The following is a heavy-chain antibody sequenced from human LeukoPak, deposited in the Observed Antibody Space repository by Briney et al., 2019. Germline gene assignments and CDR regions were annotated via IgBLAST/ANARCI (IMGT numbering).Heavy chain of an antibody. CDR1: GFTVSSNY. D-gene: IGHD4-17*01. Sequence: GGSLRLSCTAAGFTVSSNYMSWVRQAPGKGLGWVSVIYSGGSTYYADSVKGRFTISRDNSKNTLYLQMNSLRAEDPAVYYCARVSDYGENASDYWGQGTLVTVS. J-gene: IGHJ4*02. V-gene: IGHV3-53*01. CDR2: IYSGGST. CDR3: ARVSDYGENASDY.